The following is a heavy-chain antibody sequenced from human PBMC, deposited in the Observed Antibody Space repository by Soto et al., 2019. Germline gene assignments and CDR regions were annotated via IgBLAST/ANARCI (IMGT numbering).Heavy chain of an antibody. Sequence: GGSLRLSCAASGFTFSSYGMHWVRQAPGKGLEWVAVIWYDGSNKYYADSVKGRFTISRDNSKNTLYLQMNSLRAEDTAVYYCARTGNYYDSSGYYPAPFDIWGQGTMVTVSS. CDR1: GFTFSSYG. CDR3: ARTGNYYDSSGYYPAPFDI. CDR2: IWYDGSNK. D-gene: IGHD3-22*01. V-gene: IGHV3-33*01. J-gene: IGHJ3*02.